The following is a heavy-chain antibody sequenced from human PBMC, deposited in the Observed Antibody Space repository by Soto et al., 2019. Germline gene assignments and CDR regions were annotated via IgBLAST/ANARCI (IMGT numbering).Heavy chain of an antibody. D-gene: IGHD3-3*01. CDR1: GGSIGSGGYY. J-gene: IGHJ4*02. CDR3: ARRVSHDFFDY. Sequence: PSETLSLTCTVSGGSIGSGGYYWSWIRQHPGKGLEWIGYIYYSGSTYYNPSLKSRVTISVDTSKNQFSLKLSSVTAADTAVYYCARRVSHDFFDYWGQGTLVTVSS. CDR2: IYYSGST. V-gene: IGHV4-31*03.